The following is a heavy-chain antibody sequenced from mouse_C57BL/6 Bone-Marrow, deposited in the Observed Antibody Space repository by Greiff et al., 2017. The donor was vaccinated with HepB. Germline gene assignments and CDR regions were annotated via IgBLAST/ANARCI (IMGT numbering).Heavy chain of an antibody. CDR1: GFNIKDDY. CDR3: TRWLLGNWYFDV. CDR2: IDPENGDT. D-gene: IGHD2-3*01. V-gene: IGHV14-4*01. Sequence: VQLKESGAELVRPGASVKLSCTASGFNIKDDYMHWVKQRPEQGLEWIGWIDPENGDTEYASKFQGKATITADTSSNTAYLQLSSLTSEDTAVYYCTRWLLGNWYFDVWGTGTTVTVSS. J-gene: IGHJ1*03.